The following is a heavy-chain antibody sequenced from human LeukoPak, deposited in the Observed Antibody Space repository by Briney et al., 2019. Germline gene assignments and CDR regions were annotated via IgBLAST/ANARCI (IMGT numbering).Heavy chain of an antibody. CDR3: ARDLDHAVAGPFDP. J-gene: IGHJ5*02. CDR2: ISSSSSYI. D-gene: IGHD6-19*01. CDR1: GFTFSSYS. V-gene: IGHV3-21*01. Sequence: GSPRLSCADSGFTFSSYSMNWVRQAPGKGLEWVSSISSSSSYIYYADSVKGRFTISRDNAKNSLYLQMNSLRAEDTAVYYCARDLDHAVAGPFDPWGQGTLVTVSS.